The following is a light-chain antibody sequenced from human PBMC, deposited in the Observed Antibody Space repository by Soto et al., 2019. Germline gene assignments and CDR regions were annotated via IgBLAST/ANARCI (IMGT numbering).Light chain of an antibody. CDR1: QSVSRD. CDR3: QQHSNWPPIT. V-gene: IGKV3-11*01. Sequence: EIVLTQSPATLSLSPGERAALSCRASQSVSRDLAWYQQKPGQAPRLLIYDASNRATGIPVRFSGSGSGTDFTLTISSLGPEDFAVYYCQQHSNWPPITFGQGTRLEIK. J-gene: IGKJ5*01. CDR2: DAS.